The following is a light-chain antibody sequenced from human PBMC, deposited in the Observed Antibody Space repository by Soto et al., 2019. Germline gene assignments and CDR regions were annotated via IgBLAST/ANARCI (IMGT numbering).Light chain of an antibody. CDR1: SSDVGGYNF. V-gene: IGLV2-11*01. CDR3: CSSAGSHTFV. CDR2: DVS. J-gene: IGLJ1*01. Sequence: QSVLTQPRSVSGSPGQSVTISCTGTSSDVGGYNFVSWYQQYPGKAPKFMIYDVSKRPSGVPDRFSGSKSGNTASLTISGLLAEDEADYYCCSSAGSHTFVFGTGTRSPS.